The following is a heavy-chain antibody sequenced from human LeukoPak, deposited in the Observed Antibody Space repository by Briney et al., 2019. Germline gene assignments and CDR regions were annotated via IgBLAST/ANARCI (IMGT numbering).Heavy chain of an antibody. Sequence: PGGSLRLSCPASGFTFSNAWMSWVRQAPGKGLEWVGHIKSKTDGGTTDYAAPVKGRFTISRDDSKNTLYLQMNSLKTEDTAVYYCTTAGYSGYEFDYWGQGTLVTVSS. CDR1: GFTFSNAW. CDR2: IKSKTDGGTT. CDR3: TTAGYSGYEFDY. D-gene: IGHD5-12*01. V-gene: IGHV3-15*01. J-gene: IGHJ4*02.